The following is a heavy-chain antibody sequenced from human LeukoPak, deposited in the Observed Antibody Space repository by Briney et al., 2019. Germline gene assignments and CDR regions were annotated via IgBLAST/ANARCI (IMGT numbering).Heavy chain of an antibody. V-gene: IGHV1-46*01. J-gene: IGHJ6*02. Sequence: ASVKVSCKASGYTFTSYYMHWVRQAPGQGLEWMGIINPSGGSTSYAQKFQGRVTMTRDTSTSTVYIELSSLRSEDTAVYYCAREKQWLDYYYYGMDVWGQGTTVTVSS. CDR2: INPSGGST. CDR1: GYTFTSYY. CDR3: AREKQWLDYYYYGMDV. D-gene: IGHD6-19*01.